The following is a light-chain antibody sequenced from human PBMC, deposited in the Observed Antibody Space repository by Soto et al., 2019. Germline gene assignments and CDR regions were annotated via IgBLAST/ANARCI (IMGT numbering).Light chain of an antibody. CDR2: AAS. CDR3: QQLSTYPST. V-gene: IGKV1-9*01. Sequence: IQLTQSPSSLSASVGDRVTITCRASQGIGSYLAWYQQKPGEAPKLLIFAASTLQSGVPSRFSGSGSGTDFTLTISSLQAGDFATYYCQQLSTYPSTVGGGTKVDIK. CDR1: QGIGSY. J-gene: IGKJ4*01.